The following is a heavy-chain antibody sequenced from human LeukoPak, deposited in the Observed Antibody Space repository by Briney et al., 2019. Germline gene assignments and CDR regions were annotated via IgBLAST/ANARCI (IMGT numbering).Heavy chain of an antibody. J-gene: IGHJ4*02. CDR1: GFSFSRYA. CDR3: AKDDHGGSYWRDYFDY. CDR2: ISGSGSST. D-gene: IGHD3-16*01. Sequence: GGSLRLSCVASGFSFSRYAMSWVRQAPGKGLEWVSTISGSGSSTYYADSVKGRFAISRDSSKNTLYLQMNSLRAEDTAVYYCAKDDHGGSYWRDYFDYWGQGTLVTVSS. V-gene: IGHV3-23*01.